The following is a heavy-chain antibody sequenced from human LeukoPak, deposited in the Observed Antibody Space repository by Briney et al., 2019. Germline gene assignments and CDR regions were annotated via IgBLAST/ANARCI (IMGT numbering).Heavy chain of an antibody. D-gene: IGHD6-19*01. Sequence: GGSLRLSCAASGFTFSSYSMNWVRQAPGKGLEWVSSISSSSSYIYYADSVKGRFTISRDNAKNSLYLQMNSLRAEDTAVYYCARLAVAGNWFGPWGQGTLVTVSS. CDR2: ISSSSSYI. CDR3: ARLAVAGNWFGP. CDR1: GFTFSSYS. J-gene: IGHJ5*02. V-gene: IGHV3-21*01.